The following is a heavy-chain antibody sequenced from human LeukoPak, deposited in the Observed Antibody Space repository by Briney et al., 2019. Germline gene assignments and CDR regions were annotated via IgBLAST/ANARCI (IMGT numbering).Heavy chain of an antibody. V-gene: IGHV3-66*01. CDR2: IYSGGST. Sequence: GGSLRLSCAASGFTVSSNYMSWVRQAPGKGLEWVSVIYSGGSTYYADSVKGRFTISRDNSKNTLYLQMNSLRAEDTAVYYCARENYDSSGYWFDYWGQGTLVTVSS. CDR1: GFTVSSNY. CDR3: ARENYDSSGYWFDY. D-gene: IGHD3-22*01. J-gene: IGHJ4*02.